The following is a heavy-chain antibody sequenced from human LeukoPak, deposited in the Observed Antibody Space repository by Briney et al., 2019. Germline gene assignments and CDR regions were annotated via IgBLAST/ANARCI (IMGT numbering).Heavy chain of an antibody. CDR3: ARTIFGVVYYFDY. D-gene: IGHD3-3*01. CDR2: INHSGST. J-gene: IGHJ4*02. CDR1: GGSFSGYY. Sequence: SETLSLTCAVYGGSFSGYYWSWLRQPPGKGLEWIGEINHSGSTNYNPSLKSRVTISVDTSKNQFPLKLSSVTAADTAVYYCARTIFGVVYYFDYWGQGTLVTVSS. V-gene: IGHV4-34*01.